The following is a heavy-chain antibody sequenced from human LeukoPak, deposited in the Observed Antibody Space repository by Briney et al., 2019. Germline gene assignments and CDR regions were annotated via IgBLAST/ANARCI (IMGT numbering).Heavy chain of an antibody. J-gene: IGHJ4*02. Sequence: TGGSLRLSCAASGFTFSTYAMHWVRQGPGKGLEWVAVISYDGSNKSYADSVKGRFTISRDNSKNTLYLQMSSLSAEDTAVYYCARTTTPHFYGSGSYALGYWGQGTLVTVPS. V-gene: IGHV3-30-3*01. CDR2: ISYDGSNK. CDR3: ARTTTPHFYGSGSYALGY. D-gene: IGHD3-10*01. CDR1: GFTFSTYA.